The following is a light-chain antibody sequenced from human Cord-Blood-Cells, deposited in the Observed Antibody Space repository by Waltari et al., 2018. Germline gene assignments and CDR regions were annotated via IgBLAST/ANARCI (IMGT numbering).Light chain of an antibody. J-gene: IGLJ3*02. V-gene: IGLV6-57*01. CDR1: SGSIARNY. CDR2: EDN. Sequence: NFMLTQPHSVSESPGKTVTLSCTRSSGSIARNYVQWYQQRPGSSPTTVIYEDNQRPSGVPDRFSGSIDSSSNSASLTISGLKTEDEADYYCQSYDSSNQVFGGGTKLTVL. CDR3: QSYDSSNQV.